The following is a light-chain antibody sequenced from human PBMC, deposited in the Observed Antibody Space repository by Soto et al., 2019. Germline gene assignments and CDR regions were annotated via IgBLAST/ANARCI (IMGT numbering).Light chain of an antibody. Sequence: QSVLTQPPSASGTPGQRVTISCSGSSSNIGSNTVNWYQQLPGTAPKLLIYSNNQRPSGVPDRFSGSKSGTSASLDISGLQSEDEADYYCAARDDSLNGFYVFGTGTKVTVL. CDR3: AARDDSLNGFYV. V-gene: IGLV1-44*01. J-gene: IGLJ1*01. CDR1: SSNIGSNT. CDR2: SNN.